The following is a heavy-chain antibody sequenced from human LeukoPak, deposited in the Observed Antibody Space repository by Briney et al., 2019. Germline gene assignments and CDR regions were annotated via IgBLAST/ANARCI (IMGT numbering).Heavy chain of an antibody. J-gene: IGHJ6*04. CDR3: ARDSLGELLEPPYYYYGMDV. CDR1: GGTFSSYA. V-gene: IGHV1-69*13. D-gene: IGHD3-10*01. Sequence: ASVKVSCKASGGTFSSYAISWVRQAPGQGLEWMGGIIPIFGTADYAQKFQGRVTITADESTSTAYMELSSLRSEDTAVYYCARDSLGELLEPPYYYYGMDVWGKGTTVTVS. CDR2: IIPIFGTA.